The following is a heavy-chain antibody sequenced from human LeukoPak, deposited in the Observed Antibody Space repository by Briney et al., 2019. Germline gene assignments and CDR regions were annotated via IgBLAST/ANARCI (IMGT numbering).Heavy chain of an antibody. V-gene: IGHV3-30*18. Sequence: GGSLRLPCAASGFNLSNYDMHWVRQAPGKGLEWVAVISYDGSNKYYADSVKGRFTISRDNSKNTLYLQMNSLRAEDTAVYYCAKGHYDSSGNFDYWGQGTLVTVSS. J-gene: IGHJ4*02. CDR1: GFNLSNYD. CDR3: AKGHYDSSGNFDY. D-gene: IGHD3-22*01. CDR2: ISYDGSNK.